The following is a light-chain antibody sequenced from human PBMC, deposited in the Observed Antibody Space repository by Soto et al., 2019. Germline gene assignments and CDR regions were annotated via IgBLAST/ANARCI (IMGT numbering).Light chain of an antibody. CDR2: AAS. Sequence: DIQMTQSPSAMSASVGDRVTITWRASHGIENYLAWFQQKPGKVPKRLIFAASNLQSGVPSRFSGTGYGTEFTLTINSLQPEDFATYFCLQHSAYPWTFGQGTTV. V-gene: IGKV1-17*03. J-gene: IGKJ1*01. CDR3: LQHSAYPWT. CDR1: HGIENY.